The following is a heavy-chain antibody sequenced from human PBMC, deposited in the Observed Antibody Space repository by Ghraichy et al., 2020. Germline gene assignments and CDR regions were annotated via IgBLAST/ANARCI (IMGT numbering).Heavy chain of an antibody. J-gene: IGHJ6*03. CDR1: GASISSGGYY. Sequence: SETLSLTCTVSGASISSGGYYWSWIRQHPGKGLEWIGYIYYNGSTYYNPSLKSRVTISVDTSKNQFSLKLSSVTAADTAVYYCARDKHQGYYYHLDVWGKGTTVTVSS. V-gene: IGHV4-31*03. CDR2: IYYNGST. CDR3: ARDKHQGYYYHLDV.